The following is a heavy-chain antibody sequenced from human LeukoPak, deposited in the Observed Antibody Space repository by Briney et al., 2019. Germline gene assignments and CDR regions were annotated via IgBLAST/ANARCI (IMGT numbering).Heavy chain of an antibody. Sequence: PGGSLRLSCAASGFTFSNFGMHWVRQAPGKALEWLAVIYYDGSDQSYANSVKGRFTISRDNSKNTLYLQMRSLGVEDTAVYYWTKGGRDWILRYYFDSWGQGTLVSVSS. CDR2: IYYDGSDQ. D-gene: IGHD2-21*02. CDR1: GFTFSNFG. J-gene: IGHJ4*02. CDR3: TKGGRDWILRYYFDS. V-gene: IGHV3-33*06.